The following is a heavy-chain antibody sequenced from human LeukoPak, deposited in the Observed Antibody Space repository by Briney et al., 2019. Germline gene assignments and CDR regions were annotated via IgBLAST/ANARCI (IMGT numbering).Heavy chain of an antibody. J-gene: IGHJ4*02. Sequence: GGSLRLSCAASGFTFSSYAMHWVRQAPGKGLEWVAVISYGGSNKYYADAVKGRFTISRDNSKNTLYLQMYSLRAEDTAIYYCAKAPPYTKYFDYWGQGTLLTVSS. V-gene: IGHV3-30-3*01. D-gene: IGHD1-1*01. CDR1: GFTFSSYA. CDR3: AKAPPYTKYFDY. CDR2: ISYGGSNK.